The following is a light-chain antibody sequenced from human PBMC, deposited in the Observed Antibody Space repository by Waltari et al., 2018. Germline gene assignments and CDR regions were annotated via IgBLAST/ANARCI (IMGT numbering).Light chain of an antibody. V-gene: IGKV3-20*01. CDR3: HYYGASPLFA. Sequence: EITLTQSPGTLSLSPGQRATLSCRASQGVSSNSLAWYQHIPRQAPRLLIYGASTRAPGSPERFSGRESGTDFTLTISRLEPEDFAVYYCHYYGASPLFAFGPGTKVDV. J-gene: IGKJ3*01. CDR2: GAS. CDR1: QGVSSNS.